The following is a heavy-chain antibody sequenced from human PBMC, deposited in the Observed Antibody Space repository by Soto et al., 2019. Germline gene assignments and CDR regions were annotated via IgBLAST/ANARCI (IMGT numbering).Heavy chain of an antibody. V-gene: IGHV1-2*04. Sequence: QVQLVQSGAEVKKPGAPVKVSCKASGYTFTGYYMHWVRQAAGQGLEWMGWINPNSGGTNYAQKFQGWVTMTRDTSISTAYMELSRLRSDDTAVYYCARGGDLYCSGGSCYFWFDPWGQGTLVTVSS. CDR1: GYTFTGYY. CDR2: INPNSGGT. CDR3: ARGGDLYCSGGSCYFWFDP. J-gene: IGHJ5*02. D-gene: IGHD2-15*01.